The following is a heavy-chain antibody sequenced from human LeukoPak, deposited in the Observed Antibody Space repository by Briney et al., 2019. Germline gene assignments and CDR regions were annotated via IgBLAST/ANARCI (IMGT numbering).Heavy chain of an antibody. CDR1: GFTFSDYY. Sequence: GGSLRLPCAASGFTFSDYYMSWIRQAPGKGLEWVSYISSSGSTIYYADSVKGRFTISRDNAKNSLYLQMNSLRAEDTAVYYCARDPRIYDSSGYSLDYWGQGTLVTVSS. D-gene: IGHD3-22*01. CDR2: ISSSGSTI. V-gene: IGHV3-11*01. CDR3: ARDPRIYDSSGYSLDY. J-gene: IGHJ4*02.